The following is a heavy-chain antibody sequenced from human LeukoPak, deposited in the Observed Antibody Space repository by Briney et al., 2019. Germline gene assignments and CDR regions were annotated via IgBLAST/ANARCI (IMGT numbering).Heavy chain of an antibody. CDR2: IKQDGSEK. Sequence: GGSLRLSCAASGFTFITYWMSWVRQAPGKGLEWVANIKQDGSEKYYVDSVKGRFTISRDNAKNSLYLQMNSLRAEDTAVYYCARYGEEMAFDIWGQGTMVTVSS. CDR3: ARYGEEMAFDI. CDR1: GFTFITYW. J-gene: IGHJ3*02. D-gene: IGHD3-10*01. V-gene: IGHV3-7*01.